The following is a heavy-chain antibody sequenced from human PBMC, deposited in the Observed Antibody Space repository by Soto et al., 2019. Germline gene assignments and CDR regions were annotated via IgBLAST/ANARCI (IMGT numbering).Heavy chain of an antibody. D-gene: IGHD2-15*01. CDR2: ISSGGNT. CDR1: GFSFSRNA. V-gene: IGHV3-23*01. CDR3: AKLGYCTGGTCYLDYYYGVDV. J-gene: IGHJ6*02. Sequence: GGSLRLSCEASGFSFSRNAVSWVRQAPGKGLEWVSSISSGGNTYYADSVKGRFTISRDNSKNTQSLQMTSLGAEDTAVYYCAKLGYCTGGTCYLDYYYGVDVWGQGTTVTVSS.